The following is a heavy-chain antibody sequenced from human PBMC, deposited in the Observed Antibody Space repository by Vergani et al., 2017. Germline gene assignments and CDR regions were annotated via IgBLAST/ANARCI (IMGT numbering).Heavy chain of an antibody. Sequence: QVQLVQSGAEVKKPGSSVKVSCKASGGTFSSYTISWVRQAPGQGLEWMGRIIPILGIANYAQKFQGRVTITADKSTSTAYMELSSLRSEDTAVYYCARVGNSDAFDIWGQGTMVTVSS. CDR3: ARVGNSDAFDI. D-gene: IGHD1-26*01. CDR1: GGTFSSYT. V-gene: IGHV1-69*02. CDR2: IIPILGIA. J-gene: IGHJ3*02.